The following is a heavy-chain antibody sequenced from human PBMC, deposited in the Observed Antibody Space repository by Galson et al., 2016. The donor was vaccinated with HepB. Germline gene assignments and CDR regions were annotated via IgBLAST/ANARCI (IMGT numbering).Heavy chain of an antibody. CDR2: IDPNDSYA. J-gene: IGHJ6*02. CDR3: AGHYYDILTGYYTLRGLDV. D-gene: IGHD3-9*01. CDR1: GYSFTSYW. Sequence: QSGAEVKKPGESLRISCKGSGYSFTSYWISWVRQMPGKGLEWVGRIDPNDSYASYSPSFQGHVTISADKSINTAYLQWSSLKASDTAMYYCAGHYYDILTGYYTLRGLDVWGQGTTVTVSS. V-gene: IGHV5-10-1*01.